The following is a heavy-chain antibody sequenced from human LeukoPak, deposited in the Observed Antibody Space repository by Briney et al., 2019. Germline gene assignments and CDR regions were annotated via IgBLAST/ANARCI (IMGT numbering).Heavy chain of an antibody. Sequence: GGSLRLSCAASGFTFSSFGMHWVRQAPGKGLEWVTVTSYDGNEKYYADYVKGRFTISRDNSKNTVYLQMNSLRAEDTAVYYCATGGTRAATGRMGFWGQGTLVTVSS. CDR1: GFTFSSFG. CDR3: ATGGTRAATGRMGF. CDR2: TSYDGNEK. J-gene: IGHJ4*02. V-gene: IGHV3-30*03. D-gene: IGHD6-25*01.